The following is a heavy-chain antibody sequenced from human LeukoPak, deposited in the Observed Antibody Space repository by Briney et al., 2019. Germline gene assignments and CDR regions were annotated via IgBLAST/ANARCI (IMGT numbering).Heavy chain of an antibody. CDR1: GFTFSTYA. D-gene: IGHD3-3*01. CDR3: TRQSENFSLDS. V-gene: IGHV3-23*01. CDR2: ISGSGGGT. Sequence: GGSLRLSCAASGFTFSTYAMSWVRQAAGKGLEWVSLISGSGGGTYYADSVKGRFTISRDNSKNTLYLQMNSLRAEDTAVYFCTRQSENFSLDSWGQGTLVTVSS. J-gene: IGHJ4*02.